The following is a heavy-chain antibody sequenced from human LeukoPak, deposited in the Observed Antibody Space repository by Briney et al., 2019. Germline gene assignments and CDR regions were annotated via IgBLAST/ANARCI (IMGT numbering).Heavy chain of an antibody. V-gene: IGHV2-26*01. CDR1: GFSLSNARMG. Sequence: SGPTLVNPTETLTLTCTVSGFSLSNARMGVGWIRQPPVKALEGLAHIFSNDEKSYSTSLKSKLTISKDTSKTQVVLTMTNMDHVDTATYYCARIGEVRFLEWLNFDYWGQGTLVTVSS. CDR3: ARIGEVRFLEWLNFDY. D-gene: IGHD3-3*01. CDR2: IFSNDEK. J-gene: IGHJ4*02.